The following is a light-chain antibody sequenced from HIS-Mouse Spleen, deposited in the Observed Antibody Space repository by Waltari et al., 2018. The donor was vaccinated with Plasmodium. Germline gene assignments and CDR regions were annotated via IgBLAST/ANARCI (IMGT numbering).Light chain of an antibody. J-gene: IGKJ2*01. CDR2: AAS. CDR1: QCSRND. CDR3: LQDYNYPYT. Sequence: AIQMTQSPSSLSASVGDRVTITCRASQCSRNDLGWYQQKPGKAPKLLSYAASSLQSGVPSRFSGSGSGTDFTLTISSLQPEDFATYYCLQDYNYPYTIGQGTKLEIK. V-gene: IGKV1-6*01.